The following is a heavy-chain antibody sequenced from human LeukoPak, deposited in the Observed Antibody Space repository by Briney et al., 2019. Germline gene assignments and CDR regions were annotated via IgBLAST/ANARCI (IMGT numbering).Heavy chain of an antibody. V-gene: IGHV3-48*03. J-gene: IGHJ4*02. D-gene: IGHD6-19*01. CDR3: ARDGGSAWFFRY. Sequence: GGSLRLSCAASGFTFSSYEMNWVRQAPGKGLEWVSYISSSGNTKYYADSVKGRFTISRDNAKNSLSLQMNSLRAEDTAVYYCARDGGSAWFFRYWGQGTLVTVSS. CDR1: GFTFSSYE. CDR2: ISSSGNTK.